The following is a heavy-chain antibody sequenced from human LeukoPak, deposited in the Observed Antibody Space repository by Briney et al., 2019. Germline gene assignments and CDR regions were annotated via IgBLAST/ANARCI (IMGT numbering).Heavy chain of an antibody. V-gene: IGHV1-8*01. Sequence: GASVKVSCKASGYTFTSYDINWVRQATGQGLEWMGWMNPNSGNTGYAQKFQGRVTMTRNTSISTAYMELSSLRSEDTAVYYCALLRAATLILDYWGQGTLVTVS. CDR1: GYTFTSYD. CDR3: ALLRAATLILDY. CDR2: MNPNSGNT. D-gene: IGHD2-15*01. J-gene: IGHJ4*02.